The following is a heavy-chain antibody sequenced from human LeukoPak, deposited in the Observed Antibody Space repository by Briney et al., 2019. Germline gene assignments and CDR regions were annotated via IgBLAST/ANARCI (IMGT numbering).Heavy chain of an antibody. CDR2: ISFDGSNK. V-gene: IGHV3-30*03. Sequence: GGSLRLSCAASGFTFSSYGMHWVRQAPGRGLEWVAAISFDGSNKYYADSVKGRFTIFRDNSRNTLYLQMTSLRAEDTAVYYCARVSRVSSNFDFWGQGTLVTVSS. D-gene: IGHD5/OR15-5a*01. CDR3: ARVSRVSSNFDF. J-gene: IGHJ4*02. CDR1: GFTFSSYG.